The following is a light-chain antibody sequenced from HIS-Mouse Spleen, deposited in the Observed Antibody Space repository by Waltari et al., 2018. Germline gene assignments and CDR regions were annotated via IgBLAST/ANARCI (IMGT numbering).Light chain of an antibody. CDR3: AAWDDSLSGPV. V-gene: IGLV1-47*01. CDR2: RNN. J-gene: IGLJ3*02. CDR1: SSNIGSNY. Sequence: QSVLTQPPSASGTPGQRVTISCSGSSSNIGSNYVYWYQQLPGTAPKLLIYRNNQAPSGVPARFSGCKSGTSASLAISGLRSEDEADYYCAAWDDSLSGPVFGGGTKLTVL.